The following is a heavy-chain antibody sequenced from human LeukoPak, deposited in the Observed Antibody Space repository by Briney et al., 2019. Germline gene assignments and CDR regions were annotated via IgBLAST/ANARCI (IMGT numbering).Heavy chain of an antibody. V-gene: IGHV3-48*03. CDR3: ARDELRTGAFDV. J-gene: IGHJ3*01. Sequence: GGSLRPSCAASGFTFSSYEMNWVRQAPGKGLEWVSYISSSGSTIYYADSVKGRFTISRDNAKNSLYLQMNSLRAEDTAVYYCARDELRTGAFDVWGQGTMVTVSS. D-gene: IGHD1-7*01. CDR2: ISSSGSTI. CDR1: GFTFSSYE.